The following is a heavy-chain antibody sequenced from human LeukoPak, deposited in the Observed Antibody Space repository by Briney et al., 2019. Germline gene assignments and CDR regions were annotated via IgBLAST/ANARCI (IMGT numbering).Heavy chain of an antibody. CDR1: GDSISSRSYY. D-gene: IGHD3-10*01. J-gene: IGHJ4*02. CDR2: IYYSGNT. CDR3: AIRGSTYYYGSGSYVIDDY. V-gene: IGHV4-39*07. Sequence: SETLSLTCTVSGDSISSRSYYWGWIRQPPGKGLEWIGNIYYSGNTYYNTSLKSRVTMSVDTSKNQFSLKLSSVTAADTAVYYCAIRGSTYYYGSGSYVIDDYWGQGTLVTVSS.